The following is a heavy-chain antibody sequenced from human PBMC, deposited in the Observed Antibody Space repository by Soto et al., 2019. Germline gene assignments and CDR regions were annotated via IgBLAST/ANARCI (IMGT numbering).Heavy chain of an antibody. CDR1: GYKFTSSW. J-gene: IGHJ1*01. CDR3: ARKGNSRYFTWFVT. V-gene: IGHV5-51*01. D-gene: IGHD3-16*02. Sequence: GESLKISCRTSGYKFTSSWIAWVRQKPGKGLEWMGIIFPSDSDTRYSPSFQGQVTISADRSTSTVFLQWASLKASHTAVYFCARKGNSRYFTWFVTWGQGTLVTVSS. CDR2: IFPSDSDT.